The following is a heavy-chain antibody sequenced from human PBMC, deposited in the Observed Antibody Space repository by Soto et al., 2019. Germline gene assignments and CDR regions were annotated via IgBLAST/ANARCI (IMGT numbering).Heavy chain of an antibody. Sequence: QVQLVQSGAEVKKPGASVKVSCKTPGNFCSKYGISWVRQASGQGLEWMGWINGNTVSTNYAQKFGGRGTMATDTSTGMVYMELSSLTSDDTAIYYCGRDGDQWDQRYLDYWGQGTLVSV. V-gene: IGHV1-18*01. CDR3: GRDGDQWDQRYLDY. J-gene: IGHJ4*02. D-gene: IGHD1-26*01. CDR1: GNFCSKYG. CDR2: INGNTVST.